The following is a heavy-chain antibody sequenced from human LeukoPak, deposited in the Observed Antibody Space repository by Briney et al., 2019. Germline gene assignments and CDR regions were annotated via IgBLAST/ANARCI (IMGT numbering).Heavy chain of an antibody. D-gene: IGHD3-16*01. CDR1: GDSISSWY. V-gene: IGHV4-59*03. CDR3: TQGAGWLIDY. J-gene: IGHJ4*02. CDR2: VHNSGST. Sequence: SETLSLTCAVSGDSISSWYWSWIRQPPGRGLEWIGYVHNSGSTTYNPSLKSRGTIVLDTSRNQFSLRLSSVTAADTAVYYCTQGAGWLIDYWGQGILVSVSS.